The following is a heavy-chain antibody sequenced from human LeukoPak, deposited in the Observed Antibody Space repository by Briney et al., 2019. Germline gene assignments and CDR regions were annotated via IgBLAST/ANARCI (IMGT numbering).Heavy chain of an antibody. CDR2: IYYSGST. D-gene: IGHD3-9*01. Sequence: SETLSLTCTVSGGSISSSSYYWGWIRQPPGKGLEWIGSIYYSGSTYYNPSLKSRVTISVDTSKNQFSLKLSSVTAADTAVYYCARGTGPQNLAPLLDILTGYYNLDYWGQGTLVTVSS. CDR3: ARGTGPQNLAPLLDILTGYYNLDY. V-gene: IGHV4-39*07. CDR1: GGSISSSSYY. J-gene: IGHJ4*02.